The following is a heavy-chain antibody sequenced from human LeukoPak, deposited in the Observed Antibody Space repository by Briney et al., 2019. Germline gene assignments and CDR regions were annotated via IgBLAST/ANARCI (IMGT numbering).Heavy chain of an antibody. CDR1: GYTFTGYY. D-gene: IGHD2-2*01. CDR3: ARDHRRRYCSSTRCYLGWFDS. J-gene: IGHJ5*01. Sequence: SVKVSCKASGYTFTGYYMHWVRQAPGQGLEWMGGIIPMLGTTIYAQKFQGRVTITADESTNTAYMELSSLRSEDTAVYYCARDHRRRYCSSTRCYLGWFDSWGQGTLVTVSS. CDR2: IIPMLGTT. V-gene: IGHV1-69*13.